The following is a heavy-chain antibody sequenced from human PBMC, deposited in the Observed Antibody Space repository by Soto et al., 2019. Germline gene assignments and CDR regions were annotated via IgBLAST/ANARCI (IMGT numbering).Heavy chain of an antibody. CDR2: ISGSGGST. CDR1: GFTFSSYW. J-gene: IGHJ6*02. Sequence: GGSLRLSCAASGFTFSSYWMSWVRQAPGKGLEWVSAISGSGGSTYYADSVKGRFTISRDNSKNTLYLQMNSLRAEDTAVYYCAREGDYDFWSGYYYYGMDVWGQGTTVTVSS. V-gene: IGHV3-23*01. CDR3: AREGDYDFWSGYYYYGMDV. D-gene: IGHD3-3*01.